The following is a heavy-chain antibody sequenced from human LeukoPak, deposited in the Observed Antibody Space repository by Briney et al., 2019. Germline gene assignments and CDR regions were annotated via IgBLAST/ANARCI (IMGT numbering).Heavy chain of an antibody. V-gene: IGHV3-23*01. CDR2: IIGTSSYT. CDR3: VTTWGAHYWYFDL. CDR1: GFTFSNYV. D-gene: IGHD1-26*01. J-gene: IGHJ2*01. Sequence: RPGGSLRLSCVASGFTFSNYVMYWVRQVPGKGLEGVLGIIGTSSYTYSADFVKGRFTISRDNSMNTLWLQMNSLRVEDTAVYYCVTTWGAHYWYFDLWGRGALVTVSS.